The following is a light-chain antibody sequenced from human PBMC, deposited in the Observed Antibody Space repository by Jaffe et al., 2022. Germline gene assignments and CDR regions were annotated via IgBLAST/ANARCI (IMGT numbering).Light chain of an antibody. V-gene: IGKV1-9*01. Sequence: DIQLTQSPSFLSASVGDRVTITCRASQGISSYLAWYQQKPGKAPNLLIYAASTLQRGTPSRFSGGGSGTEFTLTISRLQPEDFATYYCQQHYSYPLTFGGGTKVEIK. CDR3: QQHYSYPLT. CDR2: AAS. J-gene: IGKJ4*01. CDR1: QGISSY.